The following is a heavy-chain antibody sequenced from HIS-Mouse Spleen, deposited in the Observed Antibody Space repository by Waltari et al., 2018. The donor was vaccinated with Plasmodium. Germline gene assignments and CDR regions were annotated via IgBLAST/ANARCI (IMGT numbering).Heavy chain of an antibody. V-gene: IGHV3-7*01. Sequence: EVQLVESGGGLVQPGGSLGLSCAASGFTFRSYWMSWVRQAPGKGRELVANKKQDGSDKYYVDSVKGRFTISRDNAKNSLYLQMNSLRAEDTAVYYCASSWYWYFDLWGRGTLVTVSS. J-gene: IGHJ2*01. CDR2: KKQDGSDK. CDR1: GFTFRSYW. D-gene: IGHD6-13*01. CDR3: ASSWYWYFDL.